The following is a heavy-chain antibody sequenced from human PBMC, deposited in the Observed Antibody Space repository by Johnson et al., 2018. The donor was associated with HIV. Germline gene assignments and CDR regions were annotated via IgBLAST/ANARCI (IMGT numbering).Heavy chain of an antibody. D-gene: IGHD3-22*01. Sequence: QVQLVESGGGVVQLGGSLRLSCAASGFTFSSYGMHWVRQAPGKGLEWVAFIRYDGSNKYYADSVKGRFTISRDNSKNTRYLQMNSLRAEDTAVYYCAKAREYDSTGHDAFDIWGQGTMVTVSS. CDR2: IRYDGSNK. J-gene: IGHJ3*02. CDR3: AKAREYDSTGHDAFDI. V-gene: IGHV3-30*02. CDR1: GFTFSSYG.